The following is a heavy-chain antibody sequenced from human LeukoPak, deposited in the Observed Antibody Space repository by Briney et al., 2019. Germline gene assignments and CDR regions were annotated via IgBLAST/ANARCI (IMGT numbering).Heavy chain of an antibody. J-gene: IGHJ6*03. CDR2: ISYDGSNK. CDR3: AKDLALWFGELNYYMDV. Sequence: GGSLRLSCAASGFTFSSYGMHWVRQAPGKGLEWVAVISYDGSNKYYADSVKGRFTISRDNSKNTLYLQMNSLRAEDTAVYYCAKDLALWFGELNYYMDVWGKGTTVTVSS. CDR1: GFTFSSYG. D-gene: IGHD3-10*01. V-gene: IGHV3-30*18.